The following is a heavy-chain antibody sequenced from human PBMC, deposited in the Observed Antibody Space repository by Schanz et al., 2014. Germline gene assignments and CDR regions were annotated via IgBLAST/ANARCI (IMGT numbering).Heavy chain of an antibody. CDR3: AGSRSGCYFDY. D-gene: IGHD1-26*01. Sequence: GQLVEPGGGVVQPGRSLRLSCAASGFMFSSYGMHWVRQAPGKGLEWVSSISYGTSYIYYAESVKGRFSIARDNAKNSLHRQMNSVRAEDASVDYCAGSRSGCYFDYWGQGTLVTVSS. CDR2: ISYGTSYI. J-gene: IGHJ4*02. CDR1: GFMFSSYG. V-gene: IGHV3-21*01.